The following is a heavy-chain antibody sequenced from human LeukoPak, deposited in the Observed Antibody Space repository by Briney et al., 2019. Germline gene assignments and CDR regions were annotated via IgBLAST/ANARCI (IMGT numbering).Heavy chain of an antibody. CDR1: GYTFTGYY. CDR3: GVGKTGYCTNGVCYGVGWFDP. Sequence: RASVKVSCKASGYTFTGYYIHWVRQAPGQGLEWMGWINPHSGGTNYAQKFQGGVTMTRDTSITTAYMELSSLRSDDTAVYYCGVGKTGYCTNGVCYGVGWFDPWGQGTLVTVSS. CDR2: INPHSGGT. J-gene: IGHJ5*02. V-gene: IGHV1-2*02. D-gene: IGHD2-8*01.